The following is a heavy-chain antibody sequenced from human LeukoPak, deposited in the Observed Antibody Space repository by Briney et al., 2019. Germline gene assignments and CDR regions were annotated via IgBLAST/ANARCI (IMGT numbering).Heavy chain of an antibody. Sequence: GGSLRLSCAASGFTLSSYWMSWVRQAPGKGLEWVANINRDGSEKYYVDSVKGRFTISRDSAKNSLYLQMNSLRAEDTSVYYCARDGGKCADSDYWGQGSLVTVSS. D-gene: IGHD4-23*01. J-gene: IGHJ4*02. CDR1: GFTLSSYW. CDR2: INRDGSEK. V-gene: IGHV3-7*01. CDR3: ARDGGKCADSDY.